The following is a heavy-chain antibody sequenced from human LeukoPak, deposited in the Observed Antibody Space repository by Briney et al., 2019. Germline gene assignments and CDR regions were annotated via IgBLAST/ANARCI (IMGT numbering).Heavy chain of an antibody. CDR3: ARFGYVAAVDV. CDR1: GFSFSAYW. Sequence: GASLRLSCAASGFSFSAYWMTWVRQAPGTGLEWVANINPAGSETYYVDPVKGRFNISRDNAKNLVYLQMNSLRAEDTAVYHCARFGYVAAVDVWGQGTPVTVSS. D-gene: IGHD2-15*01. V-gene: IGHV3-7*01. CDR2: INPAGSET. J-gene: IGHJ4*02.